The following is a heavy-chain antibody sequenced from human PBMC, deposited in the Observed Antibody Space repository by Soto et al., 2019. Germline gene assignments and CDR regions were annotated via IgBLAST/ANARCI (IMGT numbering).Heavy chain of an antibody. Sequence: QVQLQESGPGLVKSSETASLTCIVSGGSMTDYYWSWIRQPPGKGLEWIGYIYYTGRTNYDYNPSLKGXXTXSXXTAKNQFALKLSSVTAADTAVYFCARDLRGWYFDLWGRGTLVTVSS. V-gene: IGHV4-59*01. CDR2: IYYTGRT. J-gene: IGHJ2*01. CDR1: GGSMTDYY. D-gene: IGHD3-10*01. CDR3: ARDLRGWYFDL.